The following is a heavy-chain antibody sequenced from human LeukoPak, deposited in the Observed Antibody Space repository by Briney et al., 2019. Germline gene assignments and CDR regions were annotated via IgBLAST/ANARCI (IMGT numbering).Heavy chain of an antibody. CDR2: INPNSGGT. J-gene: IGHJ4*02. CDR3: ARDLLQTTGYSYGYYEGPFDY. CDR1: GYTFTGYY. Sequence: ASVKVSFKASGYTFTGYYMHWVRQAPGQGLEWMGWINPNSGGTNYAQKFQGRVTMTRDTSISTAYMELSRLRSDDTAVYYCARDLLQTTGYSYGYYEGPFDYWGQGTLVTVSS. D-gene: IGHD5-18*01. V-gene: IGHV1-2*02.